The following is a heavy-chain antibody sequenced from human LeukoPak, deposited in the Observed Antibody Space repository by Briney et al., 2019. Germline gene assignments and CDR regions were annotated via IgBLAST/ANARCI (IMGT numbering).Heavy chain of an antibody. J-gene: IGHJ6*03. CDR2: IYYSGST. CDR1: GGSISSSSYY. D-gene: IGHD2-2*03. V-gene: IGHV4-39*07. CDR3: ARDSVGSLGSYYYYYMDV. Sequence: PSETLSLTCTVSGGSISSSSYYWGWIRQPPGKGLEWIGSIYYSGSTYYNPSLKSRVTISVDTSKNQFSLKLSSVTAADTAVYYCARDSVGSLGSYYYYYMDVWGKGTTVTISS.